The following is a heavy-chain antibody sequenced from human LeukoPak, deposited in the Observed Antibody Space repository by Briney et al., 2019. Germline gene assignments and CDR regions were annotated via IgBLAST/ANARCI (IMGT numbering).Heavy chain of an antibody. V-gene: IGHV1-18*01. D-gene: IGHD3-22*01. CDR2: ISAYNGNT. CDR1: GYTFTSYG. Sequence: GASVKVSCKASGYTFTSYGISWVRQAPGQGLEWMGWISAYNGNTNYAQKLQGRVTMTTDTSTSTAYMELRSLRSDDTAVYYCAGGDYYDSSGYNDYWGQGTLVTVSS. J-gene: IGHJ4*02. CDR3: AGGDYYDSSGYNDY.